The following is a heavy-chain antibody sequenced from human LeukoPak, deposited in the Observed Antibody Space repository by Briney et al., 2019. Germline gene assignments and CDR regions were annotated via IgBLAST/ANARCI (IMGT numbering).Heavy chain of an antibody. CDR3: ARDSSGWYVSYYYYYMDV. J-gene: IGHJ6*03. CDR1: GFTFSSYW. V-gene: IGHV3-74*01. D-gene: IGHD6-19*01. CDR2: INSDGSST. Sequence: GGSLRLSCAASGFTFSSYWMHWVRQAPGKGLVWVSRINSDGSSTSYADSVKGRSTISRDNAKNTLYLQMNSLRAEDTAVYYCARDSSGWYVSYYYYYMDVWGKGTTVTVSS.